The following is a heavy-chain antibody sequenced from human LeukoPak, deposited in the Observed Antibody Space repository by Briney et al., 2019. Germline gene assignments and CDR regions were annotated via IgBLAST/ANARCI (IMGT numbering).Heavy chain of an antibody. CDR1: GYTFTSYG. CDR2: ISAYNGNT. CDR3: ARGRSYYDSSGSSRYYYYYMDV. D-gene: IGHD3-22*01. Sequence: ASVKVSCKTSGYTFTSYGISWVRQAPGQGLEWMGWISAYNGNTNYAQKFQGRVTITRNTSISTAYMELSSLRSEDTAVYYCARGRSYYDSSGSSRYYYYYMDVWGKGTTVTVSS. J-gene: IGHJ6*03. V-gene: IGHV1-18*01.